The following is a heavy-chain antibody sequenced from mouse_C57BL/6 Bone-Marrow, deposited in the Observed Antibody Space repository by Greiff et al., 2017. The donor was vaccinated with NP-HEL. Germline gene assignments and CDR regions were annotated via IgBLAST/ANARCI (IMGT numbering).Heavy chain of an antibody. CDR1: GFTFSSYG. J-gene: IGHJ4*01. CDR2: IRSGGSYT. CDR3: ARHGMITTLYYYAMDY. V-gene: IGHV5-6*01. D-gene: IGHD2-4*01. Sequence: EVQVVESGGDLVKPGGSLKLSCAASGFTFSSYGMSWVRQTPDKRLEWVATIRSGGSYTYYPDSVKGRFTISRDNAKNTLYLQMSSLKSEDTAMYYCARHGMITTLYYYAMDYWGQGTSVTVSS.